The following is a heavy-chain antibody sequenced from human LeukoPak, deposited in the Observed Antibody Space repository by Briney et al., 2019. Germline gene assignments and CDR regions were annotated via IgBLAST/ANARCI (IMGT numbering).Heavy chain of an antibody. Sequence: GASVKVSCKASGYTFTGYYMPWVRQAPGQGLEWMGWINPNSGGTNYAQKFQGRVTMTRDTSISTAYMELSRLRSDDTAVYYCARDPPHDYDLYPQGFDDAFDIWGQGTMVTVSS. J-gene: IGHJ3*02. D-gene: IGHD4-17*01. CDR2: INPNSGGT. V-gene: IGHV1-2*02. CDR1: GYTFTGYY. CDR3: ARDPPHDYDLYPQGFDDAFDI.